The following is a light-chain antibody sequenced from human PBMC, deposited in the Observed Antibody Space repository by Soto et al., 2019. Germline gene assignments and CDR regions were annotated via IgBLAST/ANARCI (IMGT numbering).Light chain of an antibody. Sequence: EIVLTQSPGTLSLSPGERATLSCRASQSVSSSYLAWYQQKPGQAPRLLIYGASSRATGIPDRFSGSGSGTDFTLTISRLKPEDFAVYYCQQYGSPLTFGQGTKVEIK. CDR1: QSVSSSY. CDR2: GAS. CDR3: QQYGSPLT. J-gene: IGKJ1*01. V-gene: IGKV3-20*01.